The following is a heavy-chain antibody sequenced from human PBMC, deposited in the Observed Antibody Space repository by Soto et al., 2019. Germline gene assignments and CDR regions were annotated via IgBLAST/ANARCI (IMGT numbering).Heavy chain of an antibody. J-gene: IGHJ3*02. Sequence: QVQLVESGGGVVQPGTSLRLSCAASGFTFSSYGMHWVRQAPGKGLEWVAVISYDGINKYYADSVKGRFTISRDNSEKMLYLQTNSLRAEDTAVYYCAKDVTVSDSVSSGYYYGDASEIWGQGTMVTVSS. CDR2: ISYDGINK. CDR3: AKDVTVSDSVSSGYYYGDASEI. D-gene: IGHD3-22*01. CDR1: GFTFSSYG. V-gene: IGHV3-30*18.